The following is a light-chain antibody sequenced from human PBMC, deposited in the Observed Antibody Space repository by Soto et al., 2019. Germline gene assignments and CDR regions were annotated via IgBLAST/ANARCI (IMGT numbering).Light chain of an antibody. CDR2: GAS. Sequence: EIVLTQSPGTLSLSPGERVTLSCRASQSVSSSYFAWYQQKPGQSPRLLIYGASSRATGIPDRFSGSESGTDFTLTISRLEPEDFAVYYCQQYASSPYTFGHGTKLEIK. CDR3: QQYASSPYT. V-gene: IGKV3-20*01. CDR1: QSVSSSY. J-gene: IGKJ2*01.